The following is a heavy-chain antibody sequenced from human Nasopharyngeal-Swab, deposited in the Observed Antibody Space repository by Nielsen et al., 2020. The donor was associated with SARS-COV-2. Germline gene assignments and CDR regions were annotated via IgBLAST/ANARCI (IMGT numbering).Heavy chain of an antibody. V-gene: IGHV3-49*02. D-gene: IGHD2-2*01. J-gene: IGHJ4*02. CDR3: SRDVTQHQLPSTYYFDY. Sequence: RQAPGKGLEWVGLIRSNAYGGTTEYAASVKGRFTISRDDSKSIAYLQMNSLKTEDTAVYYCSRDVTQHQLPSTYYFDYWGQGTLVTVSS. CDR2: IRSNAYGGTT.